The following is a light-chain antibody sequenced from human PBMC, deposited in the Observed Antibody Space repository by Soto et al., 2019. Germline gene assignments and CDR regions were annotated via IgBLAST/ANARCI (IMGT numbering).Light chain of an antibody. CDR2: EVS. V-gene: IGLV2-14*01. CDR3: SSYTTSITYV. CDR1: SSDVGAYNY. J-gene: IGLJ1*01. Sequence: QSVLTQPASVSGSPGQSITISCTGTSSDVGAYNYVSWYQQHLGKAPKLMIYEVSNRPSGISNRFSGSKSGNTASLTISGLQAEDEADYYCSSYTTSITYVFGTGTRSPS.